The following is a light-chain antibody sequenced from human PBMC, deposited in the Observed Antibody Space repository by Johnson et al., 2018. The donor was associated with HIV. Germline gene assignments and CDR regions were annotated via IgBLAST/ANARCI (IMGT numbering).Light chain of an antibody. V-gene: IGLV1-51*02. CDR3: GPWDSSLSAYG. Sequence: QSVLTQPPSVSAPPGQKVTISCSGRSSNIENNYVSWYQQLPETAPKLLIYENNKRPPGIPDRFSGSKSGPSATLGVTGLKPWDEADNFCGPWDSSLSAYGFGTGTKVTVL. CDR2: ENN. J-gene: IGLJ1*01. CDR1: SSNIENNY.